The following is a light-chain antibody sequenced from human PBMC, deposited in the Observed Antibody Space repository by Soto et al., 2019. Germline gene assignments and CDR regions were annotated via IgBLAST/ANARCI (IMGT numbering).Light chain of an antibody. V-gene: IGKV3-11*01. CDR3: HQRQSWPRT. CDR2: DAS. CDR1: QSVSSY. Sequence: IVFTQSPGTLSLSPGGRATLSCRASQSVSSYLAWYQQKPGQAPRLLIYDASNRAAGIPARFSASGSGTDFTLTISDVQPEDFALYYCHQRQSWPRTFGQGTKVEIK. J-gene: IGKJ1*01.